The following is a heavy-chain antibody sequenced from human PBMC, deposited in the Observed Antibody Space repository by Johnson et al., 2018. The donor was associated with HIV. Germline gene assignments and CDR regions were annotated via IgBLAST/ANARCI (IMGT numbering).Heavy chain of an antibody. J-gene: IGHJ3*02. V-gene: IGHV3-13*01. D-gene: IGHD3-22*01. Sequence: VQLVESGGGLVQPGGSLRLSCAASGFTCDDYTMHWVRQAPGKGLEWVSAIGTAGDTYYPGSVKGRFIISRDSSKNTLYLQMNSLRAEDTAVYYCAKGDYYDTRAAFDIWGQGTMVTVSS. CDR1: GFTCDDYT. CDR3: AKGDYYDTRAAFDI. CDR2: IGTAGDT.